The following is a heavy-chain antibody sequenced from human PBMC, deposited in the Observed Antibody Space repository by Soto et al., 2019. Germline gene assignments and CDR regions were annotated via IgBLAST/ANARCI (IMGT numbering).Heavy chain of an antibody. J-gene: IGHJ6*02. CDR2: IWFDASHE. CDR3: ARDQGRATADGPLGNGLDF. Sequence: QVHLVESGGGVVQPGTSLRLSCAASGFSFSDDGMHWVRQAPGKGLEWLTIIWFDASHEYYADSVKGRFTISRDNSNNTLYLQLNSLAADDTAAYFCARDQGRATADGPLGNGLDFWGQGTAVTVSS. D-gene: IGHD6-13*01. CDR1: GFSFSDDG. V-gene: IGHV3-33*01.